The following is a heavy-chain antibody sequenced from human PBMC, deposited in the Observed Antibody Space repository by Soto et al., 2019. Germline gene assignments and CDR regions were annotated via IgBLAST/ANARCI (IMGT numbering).Heavy chain of an antibody. D-gene: IGHD3-16*01. CDR2: IYHSGSP. CDR3: ARKPDVATAKVGGGYVFDV. J-gene: IGHJ3*01. CDR1: SGSIFTTNW. Sequence: QVQLQESGPGLVKPSGTLSLTCAASSGSIFTTNWWSWVRQSPGRGLQWIGDIYHSGSPKYNPSLKSRVSISIDKDQDRFFLNLTSVTAADTAVYYCARKPDVATAKVGGGYVFDVWGQGTMVTVSS. V-gene: IGHV4-4*02.